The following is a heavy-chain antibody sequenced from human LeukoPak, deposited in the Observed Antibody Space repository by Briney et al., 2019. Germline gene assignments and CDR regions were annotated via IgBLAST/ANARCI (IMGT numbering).Heavy chain of an antibody. CDR1: GFTFSSYS. CDR3: AREGYCSSTSCYYYYYYMDV. CDR2: ISSSSSYI. J-gene: IGHJ6*03. D-gene: IGHD2-2*01. V-gene: IGHV3-21*01. Sequence: AGGSLRLSCAASGFTFSSYSMNWVRQALGKGLEWVSSISSSSSYIYYADSVKGRFTISRDNAKNSLYLQMNSLRAEDTAVYYCAREGYCSSTSCYYYYYYMDVWGKGTTVTVSS.